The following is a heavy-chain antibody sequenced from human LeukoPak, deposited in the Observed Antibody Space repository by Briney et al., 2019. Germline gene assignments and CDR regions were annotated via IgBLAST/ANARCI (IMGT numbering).Heavy chain of an antibody. J-gene: IGHJ5*02. CDR2: INHSGST. CDR1: GGSFSGYY. V-gene: IGHV4-34*01. CDR3: ARHGGFSYATTRFDP. D-gene: IGHD2-2*01. Sequence: SETLSLTCAVYGGSFSGYYWSWIRQPPGKGLEWIGEINHSGSTNYNPSLKSRVTISVDTSKNQFSLKLSSVPAADTAVYYCARHGGFSYATTRFDPWGQGTLVTVSS.